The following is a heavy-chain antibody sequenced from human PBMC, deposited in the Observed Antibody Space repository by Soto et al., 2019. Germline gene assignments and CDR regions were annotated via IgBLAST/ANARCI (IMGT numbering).Heavy chain of an antibody. J-gene: IGHJ6*02. Sequence: ESGPTLVNPTQTLTLTCTFSGFSLTTSGVGVGWIRQPPGKALEWLALIYWNDDKRYSPSLKSRLTITKDTSKNKVVLTMTNMDPVDTATYYCAHSRYSSSWGRYYYYGMDVWGQGTTVTVSS. D-gene: IGHD6-13*01. V-gene: IGHV2-5*01. CDR2: IYWNDDK. CDR3: AHSRYSSSWGRYYYYGMDV. CDR1: GFSLTTSGVG.